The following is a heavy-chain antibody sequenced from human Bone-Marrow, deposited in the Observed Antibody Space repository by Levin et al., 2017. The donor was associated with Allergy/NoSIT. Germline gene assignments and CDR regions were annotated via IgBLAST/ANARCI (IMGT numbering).Heavy chain of an antibody. V-gene: IGHV1-18*01. CDR3: ARARGGSWDCDY. D-gene: IGHD2-15*01. CDR2: ISIYNGNT. CDR1: GYTFTNYG. Sequence: PGESLKISCKASGYTFTNYGISWVRQAPGQGLEWMGWISIYNGNTNYAQKFQGRVTMTTDTSTSTFYMEVSGLRSDDTAVYYCARARGGSWDCDYWGEGTLVTVSS. J-gene: IGHJ4*02.